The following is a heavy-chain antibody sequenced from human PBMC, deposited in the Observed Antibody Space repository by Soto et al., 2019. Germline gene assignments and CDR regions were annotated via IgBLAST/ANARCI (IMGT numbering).Heavy chain of an antibody. J-gene: IGHJ4*02. CDR3: AKVRSPESMITFFDY. CDR1: GFTFRSYA. D-gene: IGHD3-16*01. CDR2: ISGSATST. V-gene: IGHV3-23*01. Sequence: GSLRLSCATSGFTFRSYAMTWVRQTPGMGLERVSVISGSATSTYYADSVKGRFTISRDNSKNTLFLQMNNLRAEDTAIYYCAKVRSPESMITFFDYWGQGTLVTVSS.